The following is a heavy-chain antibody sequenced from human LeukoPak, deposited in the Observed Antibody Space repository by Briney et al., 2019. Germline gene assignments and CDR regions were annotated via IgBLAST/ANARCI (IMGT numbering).Heavy chain of an antibody. CDR2: IKQDGSEK. CDR1: GFTFGDFA. D-gene: IGHD2-15*01. J-gene: IGHJ4*02. CDR3: ARDPEGVVAATPSYFDY. Sequence: GGSLRLSCTASGFTFGDFAMSWVRQAPGKGLEWVANIKQDGSEKYYVDSVKGRFTISRDNAKNSLYLQMNSLRAEDTAVYYCARDPEGVVAATPSYFDYWGQGTLVTVSS. V-gene: IGHV3-7*01.